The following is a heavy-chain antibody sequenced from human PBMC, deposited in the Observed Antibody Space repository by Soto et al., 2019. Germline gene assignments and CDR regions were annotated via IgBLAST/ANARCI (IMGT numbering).Heavy chain of an antibody. D-gene: IGHD3-10*01. Sequence: GGSLRLSCAASGFTFSSYGMHWVRQAPGKGLEWVAVIWYDGSNKYYADSVKGRFTISRDNSKNTLYLQMNSLRAEDTAVYYCARDGGVRGAYNWFDPWGQGTLVTVSS. CDR1: GFTFSSYG. V-gene: IGHV3-33*01. CDR3: ARDGGVRGAYNWFDP. J-gene: IGHJ5*02. CDR2: IWYDGSNK.